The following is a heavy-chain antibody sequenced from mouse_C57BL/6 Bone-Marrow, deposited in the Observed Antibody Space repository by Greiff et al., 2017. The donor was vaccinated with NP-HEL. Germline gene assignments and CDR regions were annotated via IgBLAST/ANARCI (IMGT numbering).Heavy chain of an antibody. Sequence: EVRLVESGGGLVKPGGSLKLSCAASGFTFSDYGMHWVRQAPEKGLEWVAYISSGSSTIYSADTVKGRFTISRDNAKNTLFLQMTSLRSEDTAMYYCARPYDYDVHWYFDVWGTGTTVTVSS. D-gene: IGHD2-4*01. CDR1: GFTFSDYG. V-gene: IGHV5-17*01. CDR2: ISSGSSTI. CDR3: ARPYDYDVHWYFDV. J-gene: IGHJ1*03.